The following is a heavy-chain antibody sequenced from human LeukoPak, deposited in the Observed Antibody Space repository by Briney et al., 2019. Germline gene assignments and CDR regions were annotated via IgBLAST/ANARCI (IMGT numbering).Heavy chain of an antibody. CDR2: AKGDASYT. CDR3: VRDGDDYNFDY. D-gene: IGHD5-24*01. CDR1: GFTFSSYW. Sequence: PGGSLRLSCAASGFTFSSYWMPWVRHAPGKGLVWVSRAKGDASYTDYADSVKGRFTISRDNARNTLYLQMYSLRAEDTAVYYCVRDGDDYNFDYWGQGSLVTVSS. J-gene: IGHJ4*02. V-gene: IGHV3-74*01.